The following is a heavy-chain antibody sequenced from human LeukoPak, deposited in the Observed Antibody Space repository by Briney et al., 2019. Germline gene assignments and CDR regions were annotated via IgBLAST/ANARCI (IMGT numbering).Heavy chain of an antibody. Sequence: GGSLRLSCAASGFTFTNYAMSWVRQAPGKGLEWVSGISDSGGDTYNADSVKGRFTISRDNSKNTLYLQMNSLRAEDTAVYYCAKRELTYWYFDLWGRGTLVTVSS. D-gene: IGHD1-26*01. J-gene: IGHJ2*01. CDR3: AKRELTYWYFDL. CDR2: ISDSGGDT. V-gene: IGHV3-23*01. CDR1: GFTFTNYA.